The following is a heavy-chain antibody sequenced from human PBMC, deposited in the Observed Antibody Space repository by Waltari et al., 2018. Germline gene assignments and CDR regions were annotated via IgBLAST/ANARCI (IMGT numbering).Heavy chain of an antibody. D-gene: IGHD3-3*01. CDR3: ATDQEVEYDFWRGYMY. J-gene: IGHJ4*02. V-gene: IGHV1-58*01. CDR2: IVVDSGNT. Sequence: QLVQSGPEVKKTGAYVKVSCKASEFAFKTSSVQWLRQARGQRPEWIGWIVVDSGNTNYARKFQDRVTFTRDMSTSTAYMELTSLRSEDTAVYYCATDQEVEYDFWRGYMYWGQGTLVSVSS. CDR1: EFAFKTSS.